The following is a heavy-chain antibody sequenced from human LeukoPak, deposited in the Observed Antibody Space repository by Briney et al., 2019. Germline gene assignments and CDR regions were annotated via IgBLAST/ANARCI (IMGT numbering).Heavy chain of an antibody. CDR2: IRYDGSNK. V-gene: IGHV3-30*02. J-gene: IGHJ4*02. Sequence: GGSLRLSCAASGFTFSSYGMHWVRQAPGKGLEWVAFIRYDGSNKYYTDSVKGRFTIPRDYSKNTLYLQVNSLRPEDTAVYYCAKLSGAYGDSRDYWGQGTLVTVSS. CDR3: AKLSGAYGDSRDY. CDR1: GFTFSSYG. D-gene: IGHD4-17*01.